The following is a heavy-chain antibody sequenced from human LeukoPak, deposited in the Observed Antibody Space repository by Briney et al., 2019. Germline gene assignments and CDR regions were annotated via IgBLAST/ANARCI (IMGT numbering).Heavy chain of an antibody. CDR3: ARHVESLGAGFPFDC. J-gene: IGHJ4*02. Sequence: SETLSLTCTVSGGSISRSSYYWGWIRQPPGKGLEWIGTIYYSGSTYYNPSLKSRVSISGDTSKNQFSLRLSSVTAADTAMYYCARHVESLGAGFPFDCWGQGTLVTVSS. CDR1: GGSISRSSYY. CDR2: IYYSGST. V-gene: IGHV4-39*01. D-gene: IGHD3-16*01.